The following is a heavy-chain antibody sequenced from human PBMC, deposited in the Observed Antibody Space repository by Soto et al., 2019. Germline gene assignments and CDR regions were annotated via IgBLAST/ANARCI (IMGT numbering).Heavy chain of an antibody. J-gene: IGHJ4*02. Sequence: SETLSLTCTVSGGSFSCYFWTWIRQPPGKGLEWLAEINHSGITNYNPSVESRVSMSVDTSKNQFSLRLYSVTAADTAVYYCVRGPYNYNSRYFDYWGQGTLVTVSS. CDR3: VRGPYNYNSRYFDY. CDR2: INHSGIT. D-gene: IGHD1-1*01. CDR1: GGSFSCYF. V-gene: IGHV4-34*01.